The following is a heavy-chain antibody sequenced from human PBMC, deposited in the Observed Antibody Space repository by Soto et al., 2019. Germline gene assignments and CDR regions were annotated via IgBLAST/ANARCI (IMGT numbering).Heavy chain of an antibody. J-gene: IGHJ4*01. CDR2: ISPKDGGT. D-gene: IGHD3-16*01. CDR3: VREDGHGGKFDY. CDR1: GYTFTGYI. Sequence: ASVKVSCKTSGYTFTGYIIHWVRQAPGQGLEWMGFISPKDGGTKSTQKFQGWVTMTRDTSIGTAYLELSRLTPDDTAVYFCVREDGHGGKFDYWGHGTLVTVSS. V-gene: IGHV1-2*04.